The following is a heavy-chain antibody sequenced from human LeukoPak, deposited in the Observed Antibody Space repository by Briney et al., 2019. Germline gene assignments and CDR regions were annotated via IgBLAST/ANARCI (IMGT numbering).Heavy chain of an antibody. Sequence: GASVKVSCKASGYTFTSYGISWVRQAPGQGLEWMGWISAYNGNTNYAQKLQGRVTMTTDTSTSTAYMELRSLRSDDTAVYYCARKRGSGSYPNWFDPWGQGTLVTVSS. CDR2: ISAYNGNT. D-gene: IGHD1-26*01. CDR3: ARKRGSGSYPNWFDP. V-gene: IGHV1-18*01. CDR1: GYTFTSYG. J-gene: IGHJ5*02.